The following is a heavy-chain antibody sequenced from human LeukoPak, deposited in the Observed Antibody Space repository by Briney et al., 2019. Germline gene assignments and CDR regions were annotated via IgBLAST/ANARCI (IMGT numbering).Heavy chain of an antibody. CDR3: ARGGSRGYSSNY. D-gene: IGHD2-2*01. J-gene: IGHJ4*02. CDR1: GFTFSSYG. V-gene: IGHV3-33*01. Sequence: GGSLRFSCAASGFTFSSYGMLWDRQAPGKELEWVAVIWYDGSNKYYADSVKGRFTISRDNSKNTLYLQMNSLRAEDTAVYYCARGGSRGYSSNYWGQGTLVTVSS. CDR2: IWYDGSNK.